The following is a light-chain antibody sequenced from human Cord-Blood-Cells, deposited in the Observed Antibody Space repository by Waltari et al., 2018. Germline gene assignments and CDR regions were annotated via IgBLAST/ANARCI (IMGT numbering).Light chain of an antibody. Sequence: QSALTQPALLSGSPGPSITLSCTRTSRDVGGYNLVSWYQQHPGKAPKLMIYEGSKRPSGVSNRFSGSKSGNTASLTISGLQAEDEADYYCCSYAGSSTWVFGGGTKLTVL. V-gene: IGLV2-23*01. CDR3: CSYAGSSTWV. J-gene: IGLJ3*02. CDR1: SRDVGGYNL. CDR2: EGS.